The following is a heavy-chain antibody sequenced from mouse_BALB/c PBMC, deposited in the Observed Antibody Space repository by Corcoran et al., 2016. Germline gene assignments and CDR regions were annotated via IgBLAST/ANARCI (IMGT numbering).Heavy chain of an antibody. CDR1: GYTFSSYW. D-gene: IGHD2-3*01. V-gene: IGHV1-9*01. Sequence: QVQLPQSGAELMKPGASVKISCKATGYTFSSYWIEWVKQRPGHGLEWIGEILPGRGSTNYNEKFTGKATFTADTSSNTAYMQLSSLTSEDSAVYYCASLDGYYEGYWGQGTTLTVSS. CDR3: ASLDGYYEGY. CDR2: ILPGRGST. J-gene: IGHJ2*01.